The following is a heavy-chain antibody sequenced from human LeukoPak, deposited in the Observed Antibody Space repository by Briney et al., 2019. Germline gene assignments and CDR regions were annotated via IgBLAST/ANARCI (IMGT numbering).Heavy chain of an antibody. V-gene: IGHV3-30-3*01. CDR2: ISYVGSNK. CDR3: ARDSPRGSSSWPPIYYYYGMDV. D-gene: IGHD6-13*01. Sequence: GGSLRLSCAASGFTFSSYAMHWVRQAPGKGLEWVAVISYVGSNKYYADSVKGRFTISRDNSKNTLYLQMNSLRAEDTAVYYCARDSPRGSSSWPPIYYYYGMDVWGQGTTVTVSS. CDR1: GFTFSSYA. J-gene: IGHJ6*02.